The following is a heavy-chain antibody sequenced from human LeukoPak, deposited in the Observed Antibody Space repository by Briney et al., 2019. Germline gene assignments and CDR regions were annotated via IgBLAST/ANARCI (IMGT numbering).Heavy chain of an antibody. Sequence: GGSLRLSCAASGFTFSSYEMNWVRQAPGKGLEWVSGINWNGGSTGYADSVKGRFTISRDNAKNSLYLQMSSLRAEDTALYYCARDRSPNYTAMDNWGQGTLVTVSS. J-gene: IGHJ4*02. CDR3: ARDRSPNYTAMDN. V-gene: IGHV3-20*04. CDR1: GFTFSSYE. D-gene: IGHD5-18*01. CDR2: INWNGGST.